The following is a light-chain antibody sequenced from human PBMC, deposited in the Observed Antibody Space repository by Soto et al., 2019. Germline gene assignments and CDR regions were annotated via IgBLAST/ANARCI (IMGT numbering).Light chain of an antibody. CDR1: QGIRND. CDR3: QQSHSTVA. V-gene: IGKV1-39*01. Sequence: MQMTQSPSSLSASVGDRVTITCRASQGIRNDLGWYQQKPGKAHNLLIYTASSLQSGVSSMCSGSGSGTYFTLTINRLQPEDFATYYRQQSHSTVACDQWKRLEIK. J-gene: IGKJ5*01. CDR2: TAS.